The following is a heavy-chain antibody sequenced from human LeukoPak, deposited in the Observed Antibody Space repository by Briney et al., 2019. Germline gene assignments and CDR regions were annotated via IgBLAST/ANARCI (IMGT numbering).Heavy chain of an antibody. J-gene: IGHJ5*02. CDR3: ASRRANNWFDP. CDR2: IIPIFVTA. V-gene: IGHV1-69*06. Sequence: SVKVSCKASGGTFSSYAISWVRQAPGQGLEWMGGIIPIFVTANYAQNSQGRLTITADKSTSTAYMELSSLRSEDTAVYYCASRRANNWFDPWGQGTLVTVSS. CDR1: GGTFSSYA.